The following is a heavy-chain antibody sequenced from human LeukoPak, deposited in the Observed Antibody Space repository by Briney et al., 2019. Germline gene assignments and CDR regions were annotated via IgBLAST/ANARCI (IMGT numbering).Heavy chain of an antibody. CDR3: ARSARHCNNGVCFTDYYIDL. CDR2: INPNSGDP. V-gene: IGHV1-2*06. CDR1: GYTFTDPY. J-gene: IGHJ6*03. D-gene: IGHD2-8*01. Sequence: ASVKVSCKTSGYTFTDPYIHWVRQAPGQGLEWMGRINPNSGDPNYPQKFQGRVTMTRDTSISTAYMEMSSLTSDDTAVYYCARSARHCNNGVCFTDYYIDLWGKGTTVIVSS.